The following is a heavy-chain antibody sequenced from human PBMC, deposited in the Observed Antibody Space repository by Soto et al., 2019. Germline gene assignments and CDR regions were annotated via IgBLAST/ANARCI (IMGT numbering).Heavy chain of an antibody. CDR3: ARVPPSYYYDSSGYVCFDS. V-gene: IGHV4-31*03. CDR2: IYYSGST. CDR1: GGSISSGGYY. Sequence: SETLSLTCTVSGGSISSGGYYWSWIRQHPGKGLEWIGYIYYSGSTYYNPSLKSRVTISVYTSKNQFSLKLSSVTAADTAVYYCARVPPSYYYDSSGYVCFDSWGQGTLVTVSS. D-gene: IGHD3-22*01. J-gene: IGHJ5*01.